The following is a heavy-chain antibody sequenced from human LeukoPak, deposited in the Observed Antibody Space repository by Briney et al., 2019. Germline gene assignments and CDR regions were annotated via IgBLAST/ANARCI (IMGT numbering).Heavy chain of an antibody. V-gene: IGHV1-18*01. D-gene: IGHD3-16*02. Sequence: ASVKVSCKASGYTFTSYGISWVRQAPGQGLEWMGWISTYIGNTNYAQKLQGRVTMTTDTSTRTAYMELRSVRSDDTAVYYCARDLNRYDYVWGSYRSYFDYWGQGTLVTVSS. CDR1: GYTFTSYG. CDR3: ARDLNRYDYVWGSYRSYFDY. J-gene: IGHJ4*02. CDR2: ISTYIGNT.